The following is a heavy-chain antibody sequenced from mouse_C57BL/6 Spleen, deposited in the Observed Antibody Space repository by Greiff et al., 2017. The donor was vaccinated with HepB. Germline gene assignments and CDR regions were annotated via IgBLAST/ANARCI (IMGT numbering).Heavy chain of an antibody. Sequence: VQLQQPGAELVKPGASVKMSCKASGYTFTSYWITWVKQRPGQGLEWIGDIYPGSGSTNYNEKFKSKATLTVDTSSSTAYMQLSSLTSADSAVYYCARGGNVEGPYFDYWGQGTTLTVSS. V-gene: IGHV1-55*01. J-gene: IGHJ2*01. CDR3: ARGGNVEGPYFDY. CDR1: GYTFTSYW. CDR2: IYPGSGST.